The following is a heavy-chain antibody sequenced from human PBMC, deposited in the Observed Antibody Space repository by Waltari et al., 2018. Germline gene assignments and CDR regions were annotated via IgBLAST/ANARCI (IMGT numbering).Heavy chain of an antibody. CDR1: GFMVSGNY. D-gene: IGHD1-26*01. Sequence: EVQLVESGGGSIQRGGSLRLSCAASGFMVSGNYMTGVRQAPGKGLAWVSVIYSGGDSYYADSVKGRFTVSRDNARNTLYLQMNNLRAEDTALYYCARGGYSNIVGATWGFDDWGQGTPVTVSS. CDR3: ARGGYSNIVGATWGFDD. J-gene: IGHJ4*02. V-gene: IGHV3-53*01. CDR2: IYSGGDS.